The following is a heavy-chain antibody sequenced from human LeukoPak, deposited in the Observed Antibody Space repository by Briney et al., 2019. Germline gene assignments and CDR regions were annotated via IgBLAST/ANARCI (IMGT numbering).Heavy chain of an antibody. J-gene: IGHJ5*02. V-gene: IGHV4-4*02. CDR1: GGSISRSQW. CDR3: ARGRGTIRLRLGELSSNGVWFDP. D-gene: IGHD3-16*02. Sequence: PSETLSLTCAVSGGSISRSQWWNWVRQPPGKGLEWIGEIYHSGSTNYNPSLKSRVTISVDTSKNQFSLKLSSVTAADTAVYYCARGRGTIRLRLGELSSNGVWFDPWGQGTLVTVSS. CDR2: IYHSGST.